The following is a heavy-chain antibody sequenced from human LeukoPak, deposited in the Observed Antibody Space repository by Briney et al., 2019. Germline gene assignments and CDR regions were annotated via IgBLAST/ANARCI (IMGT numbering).Heavy chain of an antibody. D-gene: IGHD6-6*01. CDR3: ARDLGRGSSPTFDP. CDR1: GYTLTELS. Sequence: ASVKVSCKVSGYTLTELSMHWVRQAPGKGLEWMGGFDPEDGETIYAQKFQGRATMTEDTSTDTAYMELSSLRSEDTAVYYCARDLGRGSSPTFDPWGQGTLVTVSS. CDR2: FDPEDGET. V-gene: IGHV1-24*01. J-gene: IGHJ5*02.